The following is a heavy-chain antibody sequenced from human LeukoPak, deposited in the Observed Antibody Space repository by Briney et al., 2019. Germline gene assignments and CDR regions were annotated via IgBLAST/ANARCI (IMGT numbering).Heavy chain of an antibody. V-gene: IGHV3-11*01. J-gene: IGHJ2*01. D-gene: IGHD1-14*01. CDR1: GFTFSDYY. CDR2: ISSSGSTI. CDR3: ARGLSANRYWYFDL. Sequence: PGGSLRLSCAASGFTFSDYYMSWIRHAPGKGLEWVSYISSSGSTIYYADSVKGRFTISRDNAKNSLYLQMNSLRAEDTAVYYCARGLSANRYWYFDLWGRGTLVTVSS.